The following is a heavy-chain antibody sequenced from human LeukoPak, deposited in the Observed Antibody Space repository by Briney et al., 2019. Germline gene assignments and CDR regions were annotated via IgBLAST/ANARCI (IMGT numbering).Heavy chain of an antibody. V-gene: IGHV3-66*01. J-gene: IGHJ4*02. Sequence: GGSLRLSCAASGFTVSRNYMSWVRQAPGKGLEWVSVIYSGGRTYYADSVKGRFTISRDNSKNTLYLQMGRLRAEDTAVYYCARAGPSSSWHQFDYWGQGTLVTVSS. CDR3: ARAGPSSSWHQFDY. CDR1: GFTVSRNY. CDR2: IYSGGRT. D-gene: IGHD6-13*01.